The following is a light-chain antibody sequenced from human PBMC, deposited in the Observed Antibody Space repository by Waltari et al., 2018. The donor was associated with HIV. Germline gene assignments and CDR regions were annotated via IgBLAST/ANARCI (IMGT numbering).Light chain of an antibody. J-gene: IGLJ2*01. Sequence: SYVLTQPPSVSVAPGQTARITCGGNNIGSKSVHWYQQKPGQAPVLVVYDDSDRPAGIPERFSGSNSGNTATLTISRGEAGDEAGYYCQVWDSSSDHTRVFGGGTKLTVL. CDR2: DDS. CDR3: QVWDSSSDHTRV. CDR1: NIGSKS. V-gene: IGLV3-21*02.